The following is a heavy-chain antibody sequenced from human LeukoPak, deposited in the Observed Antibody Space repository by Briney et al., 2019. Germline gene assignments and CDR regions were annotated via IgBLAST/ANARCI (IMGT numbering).Heavy chain of an antibody. CDR1: GGSISSYY. J-gene: IGHJ4*02. Sequence: SETLSFTCTVSGGSISSYYWSWIRQPPGKGLEWIGYIYYSGSTSYNPSLKSRVTISVDTSKNQFSLKLSSVTAADTAVYYCARGGGSEFDYWGQGTLVTVSS. CDR2: IYYSGST. CDR3: ARGGGSEFDY. D-gene: IGHD5-12*01. V-gene: IGHV4-59*01.